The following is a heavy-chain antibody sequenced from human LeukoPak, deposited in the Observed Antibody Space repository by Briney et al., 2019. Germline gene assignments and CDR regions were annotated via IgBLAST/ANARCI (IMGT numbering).Heavy chain of an antibody. V-gene: IGHV4-34*01. CDR3: ARGQEFGTRYFDY. CDR2: INHSGST. D-gene: IGHD3-10*01. Sequence: SETLSLTCAVYGGSFSGYYWSWIRQPPGKGLEWIGEINHSGSTNYNPSLKSRVTISVDTSKNQFSLKLSSVTAAGTAVYYCARGQEFGTRYFDYWGQGTLVTVSS. J-gene: IGHJ4*02. CDR1: GGSFSGYY.